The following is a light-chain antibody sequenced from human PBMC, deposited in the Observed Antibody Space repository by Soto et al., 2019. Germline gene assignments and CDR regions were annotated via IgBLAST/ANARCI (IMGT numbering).Light chain of an antibody. CDR2: EVS. Sequence: QSALTQPPSASGSPGQPVTISCTGTSSDVGGYDYVSWYQQYPGKAPKLLIYEVSKRPSGVPDRFSGSKTGNTASLTVSGLQADDEADYYCTSYAGDHNYLFGTGTKLTVL. J-gene: IGLJ1*01. V-gene: IGLV2-8*01. CDR1: SSDVGGYDY. CDR3: TSYAGDHNYL.